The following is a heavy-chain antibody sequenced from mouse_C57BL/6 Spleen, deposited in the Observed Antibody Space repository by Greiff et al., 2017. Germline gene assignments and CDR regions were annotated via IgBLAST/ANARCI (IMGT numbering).Heavy chain of an antibody. D-gene: IGHD2-4*01. Sequence: EVMLVESGGGLVKPGGSLKLSCAASGFTFSDYGMHWVRQAPEKGLEWVAYISSGSSTIYYADTVKGRFTISRDNAKNTLFLQMTSLRSEDTAMYYCARGTYYDYDDAYFDYWGQGTTLTVSS. V-gene: IGHV5-17*01. CDR1: GFTFSDYG. CDR2: ISSGSSTI. CDR3: ARGTYYDYDDAYFDY. J-gene: IGHJ2*01.